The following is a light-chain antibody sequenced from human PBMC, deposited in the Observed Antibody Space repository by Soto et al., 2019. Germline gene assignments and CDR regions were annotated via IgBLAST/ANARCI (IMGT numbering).Light chain of an antibody. Sequence: DIVMTQSPDSLAVSLGERATINCKSSQSVSYNSKNYLAWYQQKPEQPPKLLIYWASTRESGVPDRFSGSGSGTDFTLTISSLQAEDVAVYYCQQYYSSPYTFGQGTKLEIK. J-gene: IGKJ2*01. CDR3: QQYYSSPYT. V-gene: IGKV4-1*01. CDR2: WAS. CDR1: QSVSYNSKNY.